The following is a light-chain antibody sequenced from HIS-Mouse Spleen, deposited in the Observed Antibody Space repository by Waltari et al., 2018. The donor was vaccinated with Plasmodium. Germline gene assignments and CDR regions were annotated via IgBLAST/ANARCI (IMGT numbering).Light chain of an antibody. V-gene: IGLV3-10*01. CDR2: EDS. Sequence: SYELTQPPSVSVSPGQTARITCSGDALPKKYAYWYQQKSGQAPVLVIYEDSKRPSGSPEGFSGSSSGTMATLTISGAQVEDEADYYCYSTDSSGNHRVFGGGTKLTV. CDR1: ALPKKY. J-gene: IGLJ3*02. CDR3: YSTDSSGNHRV.